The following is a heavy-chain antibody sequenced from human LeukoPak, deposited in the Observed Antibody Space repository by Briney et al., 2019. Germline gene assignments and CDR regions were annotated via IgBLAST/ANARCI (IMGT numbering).Heavy chain of an antibody. V-gene: IGHV1-46*01. Sequence: GASVKISCKASGFTLTSYYFFWVRLAPGQGLEWMGILNPKTGTTGYAQKFQGRVSMTRDTSTSTVYMELSSLRSEDSAIYYCVRDQRRIEVADYYSDYWGQGTLVTVSA. D-gene: IGHD6-19*01. CDR1: GFTLTSYY. CDR3: VRDQRRIEVADYYSDY. J-gene: IGHJ4*02. CDR2: LNPKTGTT.